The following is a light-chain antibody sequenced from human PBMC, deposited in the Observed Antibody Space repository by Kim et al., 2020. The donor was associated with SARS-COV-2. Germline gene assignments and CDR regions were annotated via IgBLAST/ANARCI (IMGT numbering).Light chain of an antibody. CDR3: QKYNSAPHT. J-gene: IGKJ2*01. CDR1: QGISNY. V-gene: IGKV1-27*01. CDR2: AAS. Sequence: SASVGDRVTITGRASQGISNYLAWYQQKPGKVPKLRIYAASTVQSGVPSRFSGSGSGTDFTLTIRSLQPEDVATYYCQKYNSAPHTFGQGTKLEI.